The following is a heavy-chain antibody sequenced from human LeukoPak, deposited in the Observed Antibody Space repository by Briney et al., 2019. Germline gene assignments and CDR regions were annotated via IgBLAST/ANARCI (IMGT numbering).Heavy chain of an antibody. Sequence: GESLKISCKGSGYSFTTYWIGWVRQMPGKGLEWMGIIYPGDSDTRYSPSFQGQVTISADKSVSTAYLQWSSLKASDTAMYYCARIEVIEAAAGTRRYFDLWGRGTLVTVSS. V-gene: IGHV5-51*01. J-gene: IGHJ2*01. CDR3: ARIEVIEAAAGTRRYFDL. CDR1: GYSFTTYW. D-gene: IGHD6-13*01. CDR2: IYPGDSDT.